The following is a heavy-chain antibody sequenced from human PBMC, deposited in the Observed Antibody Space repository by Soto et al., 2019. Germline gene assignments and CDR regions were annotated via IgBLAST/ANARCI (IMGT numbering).Heavy chain of an antibody. D-gene: IGHD1-1*01. CDR3: ARTRNLDV. V-gene: IGHV4-34*01. J-gene: IGHJ6*02. Sequence: SETLSLTCAVSGGSLSGYYGNWIRQSPGKGLEWIGEINYSGGTNYNPSLKSRVTISIDTSKNQFSLNLSSVTAADTAVYYCARTRNLDVWGQGTTVTVSS. CDR1: GGSLSGYY. CDR2: INYSGGT.